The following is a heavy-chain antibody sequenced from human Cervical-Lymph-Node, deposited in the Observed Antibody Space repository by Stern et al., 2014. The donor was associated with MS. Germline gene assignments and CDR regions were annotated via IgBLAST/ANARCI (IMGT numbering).Heavy chain of an antibody. J-gene: IGHJ3*01. CDR3: AKGRTVAGKGVGAFDV. CDR1: GFTFSNFG. CDR2: ISYDGRNE. V-gene: IGHV3-30*18. D-gene: IGHD6-19*01. Sequence: MQLVESGGGVVQPGRSLRLSCAASGFTFSNFGMHWVRQAPGKGLEWVALISYDGRNEYYADSVKGRFTISRDDSKNTLYLQLNSLRTEDTAVYYCAKGRTVAGKGVGAFDVWGHGTLVTVSS.